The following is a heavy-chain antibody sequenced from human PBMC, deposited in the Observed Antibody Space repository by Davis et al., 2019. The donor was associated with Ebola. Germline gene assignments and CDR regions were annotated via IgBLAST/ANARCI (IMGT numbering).Heavy chain of an antibody. D-gene: IGHD6-6*01. Sequence: AASVKVSCKASGYTFTSYAMHWVRQAPGQRLEWMGWINAGNGNTKYSQKFQGRVTITRDTSASTAYMELSSLRSEDTAVYYWARGSSKAYYYYGRDVWGQGTTVTVSS. J-gene: IGHJ6*02. V-gene: IGHV1-3*01. CDR3: ARGSSKAYYYYGRDV. CDR2: INAGNGNT. CDR1: GYTFTSYA.